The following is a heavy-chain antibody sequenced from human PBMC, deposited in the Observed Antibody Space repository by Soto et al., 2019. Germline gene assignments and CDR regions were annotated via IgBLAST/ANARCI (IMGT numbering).Heavy chain of an antibody. Sequence: QVQLQESGPGLVKPSQTLSLTCTVSVGSISSGDYYWSWIRQPPGKGLEWIGYIYYSGSTYYNPSLKSRVTISVDTSKNQFSLKLSSVTAADTAVYYCAREPPRVSWYYGMDVWGQGTTVTVSS. J-gene: IGHJ6*02. CDR3: AREPPRVSWYYGMDV. CDR1: VGSISSGDYY. D-gene: IGHD6-13*01. CDR2: IYYSGST. V-gene: IGHV4-30-4*01.